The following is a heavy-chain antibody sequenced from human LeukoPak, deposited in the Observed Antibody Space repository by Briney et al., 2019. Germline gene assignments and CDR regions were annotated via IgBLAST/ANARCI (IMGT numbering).Heavy chain of an antibody. CDR1: GFTFSSAW. CDR3: AKGGGYEVLYDY. CDR2: IKQDGSEK. V-gene: IGHV3-7*03. J-gene: IGHJ4*02. Sequence: PGGSLRLSCAASGFTFSSAWMSWVRQAPGKGLEWVANIKQDGSEKYYVDSVKGRFTISRDNAKNSLYLQMNNLRAEDTAVYYCAKGGGYEVLYDYWGQGTLVTVSS. D-gene: IGHD5-12*01.